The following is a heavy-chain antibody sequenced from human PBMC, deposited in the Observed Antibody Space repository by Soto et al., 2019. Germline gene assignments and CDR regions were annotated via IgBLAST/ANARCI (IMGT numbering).Heavy chain of an antibody. CDR1: GASISSSIYY. D-gene: IGHD1-7*01. V-gene: IGHV4-39*01. Sequence: PSETLSLTCTVSGASISSSIYYWGWIRQPPGKGLEWIGSIYYSGSTYYNPSLKSRVTISVDTSKNQFSLKLSSVTAADTALYYCARLNAGTTYYYYGMDVWGQGTTVTVSS. CDR3: ARLNAGTTYYYYGMDV. J-gene: IGHJ6*02. CDR2: IYYSGST.